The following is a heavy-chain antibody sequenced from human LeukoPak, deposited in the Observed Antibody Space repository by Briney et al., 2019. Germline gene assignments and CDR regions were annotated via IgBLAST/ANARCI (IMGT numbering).Heavy chain of an antibody. V-gene: IGHV3-30*18. CDR3: AKDSKNSGTYRGSIDY. CDR1: GFTFSDYG. J-gene: IGHJ4*02. Sequence: GRSLRLSCAASGFTFSDYGMHWVRQAPGKGLEWKAVISYDGSNKYYADSVKGRFTISRDNSKNTVYLQMSSLRTEDTAVYYCAKDSKNSGTYRGSIDYWGQGTLVTVSS. CDR2: ISYDGSNK. D-gene: IGHD1-26*01.